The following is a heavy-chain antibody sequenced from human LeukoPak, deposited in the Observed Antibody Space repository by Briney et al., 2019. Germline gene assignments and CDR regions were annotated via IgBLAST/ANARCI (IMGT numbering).Heavy chain of an antibody. V-gene: IGHV4-4*07. CDR1: AGSISSYY. Sequence: SETLSLACTVYAGSISSYYWSWIRQPAGKGLEWIGRFYTSGSTNYNPSLKSRVTMSVDTSKNQFSLKLNSVNAADPAVFYCAPVGGEGGFLHFWGKGTLVTVSS. J-gene: IGHJ4*02. CDR3: APVGGEGGFLHF. D-gene: IGHD2-15*01. CDR2: FYTSGST.